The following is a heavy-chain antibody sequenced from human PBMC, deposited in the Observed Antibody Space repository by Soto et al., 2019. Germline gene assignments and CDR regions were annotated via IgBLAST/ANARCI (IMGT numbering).Heavy chain of an antibody. CDR3: ARGLRGSGYSIDFDY. J-gene: IGHJ4*02. D-gene: IGHD3-3*01. CDR2: INHSGST. Sequence: ETLSLTCAVYGGSFSGYYWSWIRQPPGKGLEWIGEINHSGSTNYNPSLKSRVTISVDTSKNQFSLKLSSVTAADTAVYYCARGLRGSGYSIDFDYWAQGTLVTVSS. CDR1: GGSFSGYY. V-gene: IGHV4-34*01.